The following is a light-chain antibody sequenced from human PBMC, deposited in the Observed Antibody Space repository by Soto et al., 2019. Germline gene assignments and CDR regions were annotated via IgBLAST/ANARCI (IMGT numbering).Light chain of an antibody. J-gene: IGLJ1*01. Sequence: QSVLNQPASVSGSPGQSIAISCTGPTSDVGGYNYVSWYQQHPGKVPKLLIHEVSNRPSGVSNRFSGSKSANTASLTNSVLQAEDEPDYYLLSIAGTISYVFGTGTKVTVL. CDR1: TSDVGGYNY. CDR2: EVS. V-gene: IGLV2-14*01. CDR3: LSIAGTISYV.